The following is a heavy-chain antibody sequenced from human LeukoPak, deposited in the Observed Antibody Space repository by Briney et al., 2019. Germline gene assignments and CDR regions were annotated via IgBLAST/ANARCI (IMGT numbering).Heavy chain of an antibody. CDR2: IYYSGST. CDR1: GGSISSYY. Sequence: SETLSLTCTVSGGSISSYYWSWIRQPPGKGLEWIGYIYYSGSTNYNPSLKSRVTISVDTSKNQFSLKLSSVTAADTAVYYCARDSGSYFDYWGQGTLVTVSS. V-gene: IGHV4-59*01. J-gene: IGHJ4*02. CDR3: ARDSGSYFDY. D-gene: IGHD1-26*01.